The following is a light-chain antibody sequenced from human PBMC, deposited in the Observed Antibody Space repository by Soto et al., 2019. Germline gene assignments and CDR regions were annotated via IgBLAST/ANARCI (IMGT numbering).Light chain of an antibody. CDR3: QHYNSYSEA. CDR2: AAS. V-gene: IGKV1D-16*01. CDR1: QGISSW. Sequence: DFQMNQSPSCVSASLGYRVIIXCRASQGISSWLAWYQQKPGKAPKLLIYAASSLQSGVPSRFSGSGSGTEFTLTISSLQPDDFATYYCQHYNSYSEAFGQGTKVDIK. J-gene: IGKJ1*01.